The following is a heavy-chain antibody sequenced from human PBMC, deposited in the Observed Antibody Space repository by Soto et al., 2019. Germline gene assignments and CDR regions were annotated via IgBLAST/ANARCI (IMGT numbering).Heavy chain of an antibody. Sequence: SETLSLTCTVSGGYISSYYWSWIRQPPGKGLEWIGYIYYSGSTNYNPSLKSRVTISVDTSKNQFSLKLSSVTAADTAVYYCAGARGNWNDVLASAHNWFDPWGQGTLVTVSS. CDR2: IYYSGST. CDR3: AGARGNWNDVLASAHNWFDP. D-gene: IGHD1-20*01. V-gene: IGHV4-59*01. CDR1: GGYISSYY. J-gene: IGHJ5*02.